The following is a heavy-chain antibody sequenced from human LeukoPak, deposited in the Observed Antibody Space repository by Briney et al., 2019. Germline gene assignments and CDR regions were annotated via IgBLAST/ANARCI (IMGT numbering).Heavy chain of an antibody. J-gene: IGHJ4*02. CDR1: GFTFGDYA. CDR3: SSGSTLDH. CDR2: IRSKAYGGTT. V-gene: IGHV3-49*04. Sequence: GGSLRLSCTASGFTFGDYAMSWVRQAPGKGLEWVGFIRSKAYGGTTEYAASVKGRFTISRDDSKSIAYLQMNSLKTEDTAVYYCSSGSTLDHWGQGTLVTVSS. D-gene: IGHD3-10*01.